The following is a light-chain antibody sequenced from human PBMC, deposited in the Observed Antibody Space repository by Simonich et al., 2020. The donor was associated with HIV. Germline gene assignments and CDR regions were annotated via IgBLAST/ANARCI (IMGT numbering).Light chain of an antibody. CDR2: RNN. Sequence: QSVLTQPPSASGTPGQRVTLSCSGSNSNIGSNTVNWYQQLPGTAPKLLIYRNNQRPSGVPDRFFGSKSGTAASLAISGLQSEDEADYYCQSYDSSLSGDVVFGGGTKLTVL. V-gene: IGLV1-44*01. CDR3: QSYDSSLSGDVV. J-gene: IGLJ2*01. CDR1: NSNIGSNT.